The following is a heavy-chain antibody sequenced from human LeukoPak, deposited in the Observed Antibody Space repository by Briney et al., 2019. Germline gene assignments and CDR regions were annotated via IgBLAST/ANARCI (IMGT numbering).Heavy chain of an antibody. CDR2: INSDGYST. CDR1: GDSISSYYW. D-gene: IGHD7-27*01. V-gene: IGHV3-74*01. J-gene: IGHJ4*02. CDR3: ARATWGSYFDY. Sequence: ETLSLTCTVSGDSISSYYWMHWVRQAPGKGLVWVSRINSDGYSTNYADSVKGRFTISRDNAKNTLYLQMNSLRAEDTAVYYCARATWGSYFDYWGQGTLVTVSS.